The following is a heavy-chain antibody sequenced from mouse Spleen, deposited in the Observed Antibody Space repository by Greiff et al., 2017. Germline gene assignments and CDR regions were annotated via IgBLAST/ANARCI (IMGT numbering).Heavy chain of an antibody. Sequence: DVQLQESGPGLVKPSQSLSLTCTVTGYSITSDYAWNWIRQFPGNKLEWMGYISYSGSTSYNPSLKSRISITRDTSKNQFFLQLNSVTTEDTATYYCARSLGYDGYFDYWGQGTTLTVSS. CDR1: GYSITSDYA. CDR2: ISYSGST. D-gene: IGHD2-14*01. J-gene: IGHJ2*01. CDR3: ARSLGYDGYFDY. V-gene: IGHV3-2*02.